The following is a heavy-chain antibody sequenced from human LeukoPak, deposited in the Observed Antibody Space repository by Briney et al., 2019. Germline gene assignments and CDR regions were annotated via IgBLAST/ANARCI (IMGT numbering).Heavy chain of an antibody. CDR1: GYTFTGYY. V-gene: IGHV1-2*06. CDR2: INPNSGGT. CDR3: AREYCSSTSCYFDY. Sequence: ASVKVSCKASGYTFTGYYMHWVRQAPGQGLEWMGRINPNSGGTNYAQKFQGRVTMTRDTSISTAYMELSRLRSDDTAVYYCAREYCSSTSCYFDYWGQGTLATVSS. J-gene: IGHJ4*02. D-gene: IGHD2-2*01.